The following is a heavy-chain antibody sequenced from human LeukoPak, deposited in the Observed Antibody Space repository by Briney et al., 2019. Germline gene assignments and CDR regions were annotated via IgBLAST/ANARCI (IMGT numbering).Heavy chain of an antibody. J-gene: IGHJ3*02. CDR2: ISSSSSYI. Sequence: GGSLRLSCAASGFTFSSYSMNWVRQAPGKGLEWVSSISSSSSYIYYADSVKGRFTNSRDNAKNSLYLQMNSLRAEDTAVYYCARAAGYSYGEADAFDIWGQGTMVTVSS. D-gene: IGHD5-18*01. CDR1: GFTFSSYS. V-gene: IGHV3-21*01. CDR3: ARAAGYSYGEADAFDI.